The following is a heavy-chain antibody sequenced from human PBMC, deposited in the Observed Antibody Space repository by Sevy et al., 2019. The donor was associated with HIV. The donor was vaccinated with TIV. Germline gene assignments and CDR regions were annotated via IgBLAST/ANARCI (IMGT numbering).Heavy chain of an antibody. V-gene: IGHV4-4*07. CDR3: ARDRLDYYDSSGYFDP. CDR2: IYTSGST. CDR1: GGSISSYY. D-gene: IGHD3-22*01. Sequence: SETLSLTCTVSGGSISSYYWSWIRQPAGKGLEWIGRIYTSGSTNYNPSLKRRVPMSVDTSKTQFSLKLSSVTAAATAVYYCARDRLDYYDSSGYFDPWGQGTLVTVSS. J-gene: IGHJ5*02.